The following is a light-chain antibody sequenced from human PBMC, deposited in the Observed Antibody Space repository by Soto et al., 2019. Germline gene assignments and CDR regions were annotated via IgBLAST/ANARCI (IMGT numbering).Light chain of an antibody. J-gene: IGLJ1*01. CDR3: CSYAGANTWV. CDR2: EDH. CDR1: SSDVGRYTF. Sequence: QSVVTQLASASGSPVQAITISCPGNSSDVGRYTFVSWFQQPPGKAPKLKISEDHKRPSGVSDRFSGSKAGNTASLTISGVQAEYEAHYHCCSYAGANTWVYGTGTKVTVL. V-gene: IGLV2-23*01.